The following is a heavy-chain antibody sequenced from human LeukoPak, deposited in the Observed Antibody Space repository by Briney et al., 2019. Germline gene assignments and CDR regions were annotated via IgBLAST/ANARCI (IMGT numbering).Heavy chain of an antibody. D-gene: IGHD6-19*01. CDR3: ARTSTGWSLDY. J-gene: IGHJ4*02. Sequence: GGPLRLSCAASGFTFSSYSVNWVRQAPGKGLEWGSSISSSSSYIYYADSLKGRFTISRDNPKNSLYLQMNSLRAEDTAVYYCARTSTGWSLDYWGQGTLVTVSS. V-gene: IGHV3-21*01. CDR2: ISSSSSYI. CDR1: GFTFSSYS.